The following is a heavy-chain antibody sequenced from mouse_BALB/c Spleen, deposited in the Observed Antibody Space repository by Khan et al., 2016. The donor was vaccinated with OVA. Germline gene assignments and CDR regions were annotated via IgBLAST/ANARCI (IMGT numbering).Heavy chain of an antibody. D-gene: IGHD1-1*02. V-gene: IGHV9-3-1*01. J-gene: IGHJ1*01. CDR1: GYSFTNYG. CDR2: INTYTGEP. CDR3: ASGGYWYFDV. Sequence: VQLQESGPEVKKPGETVKISCKASGYSFTNYGMNWVRQAPGKGLKWMGWINTYTGEPTYADDFKGRFAFSLETSASTAYLQINNLKNEDTATYFCASGGYWYFDVWGAGTTVTVSS.